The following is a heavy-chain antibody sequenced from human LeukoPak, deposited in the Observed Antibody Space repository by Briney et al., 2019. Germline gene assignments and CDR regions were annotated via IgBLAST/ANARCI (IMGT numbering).Heavy chain of an antibody. Sequence: SETLSLTCTVSGGSISSRNYYWAWIRQPPGKGLDWIGSISCTGSIFYNPSLKSRVTISVDTSKNQFSLKLSSVTAADTAIYYCARAERSGTSFPWDYWGQGTLVTVSS. CDR3: ARAERSGTSFPWDY. J-gene: IGHJ4*02. V-gene: IGHV4-39*01. D-gene: IGHD2-2*01. CDR2: ISCTGSI. CDR1: GGSISSRNYY.